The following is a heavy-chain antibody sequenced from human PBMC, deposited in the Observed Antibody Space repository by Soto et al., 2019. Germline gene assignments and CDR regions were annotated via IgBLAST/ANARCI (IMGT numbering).Heavy chain of an antibody. CDR2: FYHSGST. J-gene: IGHJ4*02. V-gene: IGHV4-4*02. CDR1: GGFISSSNW. Sequence: SETLSLTCAVSGGFISSSNWWRWFRQPPVKLRESIGEFYHSGSTNYNPSLKSRVTISVDKSKNQFSLKLSSVTAADTAVYYCASRSSGWTSFDYWGQGTLVTVSS. CDR3: ASRSSGWTSFDY. D-gene: IGHD6-19*01.